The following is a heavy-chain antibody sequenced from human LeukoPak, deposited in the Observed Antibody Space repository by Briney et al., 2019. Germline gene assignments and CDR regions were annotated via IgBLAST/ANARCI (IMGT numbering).Heavy chain of an antibody. CDR3: AKGSRDGKNSHWYFDL. CDR1: GFTFSSYG. Sequence: GGSLRLSCAASGFTFSSYGMHRVRQAPGKGLEWVAFIRYDGSNKYYADSVKGRFTISRDNSKNTLYLQMNSLRAEDTAGYYFAKGSRDGKNSHWYFDLGGGGTLVTVSS. D-gene: IGHD5-24*01. V-gene: IGHV3-30*02. J-gene: IGHJ2*01. CDR2: IRYDGSNK.